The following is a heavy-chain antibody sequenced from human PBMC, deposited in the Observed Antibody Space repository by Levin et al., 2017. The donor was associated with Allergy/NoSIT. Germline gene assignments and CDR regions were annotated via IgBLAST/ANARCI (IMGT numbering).Heavy chain of an antibody. CDR1: GFIFSCYA. D-gene: IGHD1-14*01. Sequence: GESLKISCAASGFIFSCYAMHWVRQTPGKGLEYVAAITDNGGRAYYGNSVKGKFTVSRDNSRSMLYLQVGSLGAEDTAVYYCSRAEGPESPPWEVWGQGTTVTVS. J-gene: IGHJ6*02. V-gene: IGHV3-64*01. CDR3: SRAEGPESPPWEV. CDR2: ITDNGGRA.